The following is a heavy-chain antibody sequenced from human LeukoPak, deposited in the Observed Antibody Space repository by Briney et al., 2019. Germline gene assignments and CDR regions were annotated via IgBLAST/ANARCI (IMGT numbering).Heavy chain of an antibody. Sequence: GGSLRLSCAASGFTFSSYGMHWVRQAPGKGLEWVAVISYDGINNYADSVRGRFTISRDNSKNTLYLQMRSLRAEDTAVYYCAKERSGGWPFDYWGQGTLVTVSS. V-gene: IGHV3-30*18. J-gene: IGHJ4*02. D-gene: IGHD6-19*01. CDR1: GFTFSSYG. CDR3: AKERSGGWPFDY. CDR2: ISYDGIN.